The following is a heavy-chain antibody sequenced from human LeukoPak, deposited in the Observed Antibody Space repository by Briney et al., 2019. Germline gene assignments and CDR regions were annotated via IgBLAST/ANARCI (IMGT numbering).Heavy chain of an antibody. V-gene: IGHV3-23*01. CDR2: ISGSGGNT. D-gene: IGHD6-19*01. CDR3: AKVAVAQLGPVNYFDY. J-gene: IGHJ4*02. Sequence: GGSLRLSCAAPGFTFSSYAMSWVRQAPGRGLEWVSIISGSGGNTYYADSVKGRFTISRDNSKNTLYLQMNSLRAEDTAVYYCAKVAVAQLGPVNYFDYWGQGTLVTVSS. CDR1: GFTFSSYA.